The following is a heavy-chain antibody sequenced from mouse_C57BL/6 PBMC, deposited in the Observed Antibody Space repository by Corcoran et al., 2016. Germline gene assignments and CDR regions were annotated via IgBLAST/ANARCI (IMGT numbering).Heavy chain of an antibody. Sequence: EVQLQQSGPELVKPGVSVKISCKASGYTFTDYYMNWVKQSHGKSLEWIGDINPNNGGTSYNQKFKGKATLTVDKSSSTAYMELRSLTSEDSAVYYCVRAIYYDYFFDYWGQGTTLTVSS. CDR3: VRAIYYDYFFDY. CDR2: INPNNGGT. CDR1: GYTFTDYY. J-gene: IGHJ2*01. D-gene: IGHD2-4*01. V-gene: IGHV1-26*01.